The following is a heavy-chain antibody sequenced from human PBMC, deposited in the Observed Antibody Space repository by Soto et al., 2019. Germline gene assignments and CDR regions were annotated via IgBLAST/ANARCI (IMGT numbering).Heavy chain of an antibody. Sequence: ASVKVSCKASGYTFTGYYMHWLRQAPGQGLEWMGWINPNSGGTNYAQKFQGRVTMTRDTSISTAYMELSRLRSDDTAVYYCAREGDGYTTYNWFDPWGQGTLVTVSS. CDR1: GYTFTGYY. V-gene: IGHV1-2*02. CDR3: AREGDGYTTYNWFDP. J-gene: IGHJ5*02. CDR2: INPNSGGT. D-gene: IGHD5-12*01.